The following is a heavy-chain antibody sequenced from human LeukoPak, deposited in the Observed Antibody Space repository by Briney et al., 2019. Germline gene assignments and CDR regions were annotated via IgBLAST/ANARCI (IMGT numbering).Heavy chain of an antibody. J-gene: IGHJ2*01. V-gene: IGHV4-39*01. CDR1: GGSISSSSYY. CDR2: IYYSGST. Sequence: SETLSLTCTVSGGSISSSSYYWGWIRQPPGNELEWIGSIYYSGSTYYNPSLKSRVTISVDTSKNQFSLKLSSVTAADTAVYYCARRPGWYFDLWGRGTLVTVSS. CDR3: ARRPGWYFDL.